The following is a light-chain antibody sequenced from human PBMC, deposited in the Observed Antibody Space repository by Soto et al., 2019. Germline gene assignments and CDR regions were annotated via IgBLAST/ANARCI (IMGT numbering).Light chain of an antibody. CDR2: AAS. CDR1: QSITYY. V-gene: IGKV1-39*01. CDR3: QQTYITPFP. Sequence: DIQMTQSPSSLSASVGDRVTITCRASQSITYYLNWYQQKPGKAPKLLIYAASSLQSGVPSRFSASGSGTDFTLTISRRQPEDFATDFCQQTYITPFPCGQGPRLDIK. J-gene: IGKJ5*01.